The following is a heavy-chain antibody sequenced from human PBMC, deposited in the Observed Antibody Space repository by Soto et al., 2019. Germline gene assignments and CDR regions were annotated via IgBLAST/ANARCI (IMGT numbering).Heavy chain of an antibody. V-gene: IGHV3-33*01. Sequence: QVQLVESGGGVVQPGRSLRLSCAASGFTFSSSGMHWVRQAPGKGLEWVAVIWYDGSNKFYADSVKGRFTISRDNSKNTLCLQMYSLRVEDMAVYYCAREGPDFASDYWGQGTLVTVSS. D-gene: IGHD2-21*02. CDR1: GFTFSSSG. J-gene: IGHJ4*02. CDR2: IWYDGSNK. CDR3: AREGPDFASDY.